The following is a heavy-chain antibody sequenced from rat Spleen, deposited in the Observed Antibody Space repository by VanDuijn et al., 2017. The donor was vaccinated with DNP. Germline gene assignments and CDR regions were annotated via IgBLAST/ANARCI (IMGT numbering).Heavy chain of an antibody. V-gene: IGHV5S10*01. CDR2: IIYDGSRT. D-gene: IGHD1-10*01. J-gene: IGHJ3*01. Sequence: EVQLVESGGGLVQPGRSLKLSCAASGFTFSDYNMAWVRQAPKKGLEWVATIIYDGSRTYYPDSVKGRFTISRDNAKSTLYLQMDMLSSEDTATYYCATQGQLGITWFAYWGQGTLVTVSS. CDR1: GFTFSDYN. CDR3: ATQGQLGITWFAY.